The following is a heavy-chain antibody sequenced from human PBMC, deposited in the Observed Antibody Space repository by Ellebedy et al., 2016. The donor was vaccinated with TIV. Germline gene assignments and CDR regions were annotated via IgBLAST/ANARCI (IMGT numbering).Heavy chain of an antibody. CDR1: GFSLSTSGMC. CDR2: IDWDDDK. J-gene: IGHJ4*02. V-gene: IGHV2-70*12. CDR3: AHREKWQLPQAFDS. Sequence: SGPTLVKPTQTLTLTCTFSGFSLSTSGMCVTWVRQPPGKALEWLARIDWDDDKYYSTSLKTRLTISKDTSNNQVVLTMSNMDPVDTATYYCAHREKWQLPQAFDSWGPGALVTVSA. D-gene: IGHD1-26*01.